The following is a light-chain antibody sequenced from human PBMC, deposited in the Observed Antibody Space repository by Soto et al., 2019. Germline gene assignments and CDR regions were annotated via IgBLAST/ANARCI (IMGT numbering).Light chain of an antibody. CDR3: QQLNTLPFT. Sequence: IQLTQSPSLLSASVGDRVTITCLASHDISTYLTWYQQKPGKAPKLMIYEASTLQSGVPSRFSGSGSGTEFTLTISGLLPEDFATYHCQQLNTLPFTFGQGTRLEI. CDR1: HDISTY. V-gene: IGKV1-9*01. CDR2: EAS. J-gene: IGKJ5*01.